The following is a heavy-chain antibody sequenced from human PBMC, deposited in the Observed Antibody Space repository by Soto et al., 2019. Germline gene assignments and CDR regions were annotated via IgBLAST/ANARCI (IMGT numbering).Heavy chain of an antibody. D-gene: IGHD2-2*01. Sequence: QVPLVQSGAEVKKPGASVKVSCKASGYTFTSYGISWVRQAPGQGLEWMGWISAYNGNTNYAQKLQGRVTMTTDTSTSTAYMELRSLRSDDTAVYYCASGGIVVVPAAGGYYYGMDVWGQGTTVTVSS. CDR1: GYTFTSYG. CDR2: ISAYNGNT. CDR3: ASGGIVVVPAAGGYYYGMDV. J-gene: IGHJ6*02. V-gene: IGHV1-18*01.